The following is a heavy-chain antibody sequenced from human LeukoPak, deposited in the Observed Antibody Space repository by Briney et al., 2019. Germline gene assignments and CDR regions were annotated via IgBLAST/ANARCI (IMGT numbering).Heavy chain of an antibody. CDR2: IYSGGST. Sequence: GGSLRLSCAASGFTVSSNYMSWVRQAPGKGLEWVSVIYSGGSTYYADSVKGRFTISRDNAKNTLYLQMNSLRAEDTAVYYCARASLGSGWYYHFDYWGQGTLVTVSS. V-gene: IGHV3-53*01. CDR1: GFTVSSNY. J-gene: IGHJ4*02. CDR3: ARASLGSGWYYHFDY. D-gene: IGHD6-19*01.